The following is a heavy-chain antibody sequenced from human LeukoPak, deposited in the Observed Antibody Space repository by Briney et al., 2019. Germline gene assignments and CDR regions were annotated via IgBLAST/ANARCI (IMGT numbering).Heavy chain of an antibody. CDR1: GYSISSGYY. J-gene: IGHJ4*02. V-gene: IGHV4-38-2*01. Sequence: SETLSLTCAVSGYSISSGYYWGRIRQPPGRGLEWIGSIYHSGSTYYNPSLKSRVTISVDTSKNQFSLKLSSVTAADTAVYYCAGGGRTSQYDYWGQGTLVTVSS. CDR3: AGGGRTSQYDY. D-gene: IGHD2-15*01. CDR2: IYHSGST.